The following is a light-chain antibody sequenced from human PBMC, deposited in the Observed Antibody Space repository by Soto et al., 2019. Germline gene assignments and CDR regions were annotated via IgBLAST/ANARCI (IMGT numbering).Light chain of an antibody. V-gene: IGKV3-15*01. Sequence: EIVMTQSPATLSVSPGERATLSCRASQSVSSNLAWYQQKPGQAPRLLIYGASTRATGIPARFSGSGSGTEFTLTISSLQSEDFAVYYCQQYNNWPRWTFGXGTKVDIK. CDR2: GAS. CDR3: QQYNNWPRWT. CDR1: QSVSSN. J-gene: IGKJ1*01.